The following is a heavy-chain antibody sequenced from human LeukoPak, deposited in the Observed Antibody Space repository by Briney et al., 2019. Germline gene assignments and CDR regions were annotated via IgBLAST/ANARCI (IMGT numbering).Heavy chain of an antibody. Sequence: GVSLSLLCVASGLLLRIYSMTWVRQAPGKGLEWVSSITGSGPTTRYADSVKGRFTISRDNSVVTLYLQVNSLSAEDTAVYYCGIDPNGDYIGAFDFWGQGTKVAASS. CDR1: GLLLRIYS. V-gene: IGHV3-23*01. D-gene: IGHD4-17*01. J-gene: IGHJ3*01. CDR2: ITGSGPTT. CDR3: GIDPNGDYIGAFDF.